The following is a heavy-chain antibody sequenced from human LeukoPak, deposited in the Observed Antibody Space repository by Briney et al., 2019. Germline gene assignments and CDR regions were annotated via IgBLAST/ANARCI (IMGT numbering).Heavy chain of an antibody. Sequence: SETLSLTCTVSGGSISSSYWSWIRQPPGRGLEWIGYTSHSGSTNYKPSLKSRVSISVDTSKNQFSLKLTSVTAADTAMYYCTRGYYDARGDSNPFDIWGPGTMVTVSS. V-gene: IGHV4-59*01. J-gene: IGHJ3*02. CDR3: TRGYYDARGDSNPFDI. D-gene: IGHD3-22*01. CDR2: TSHSGST. CDR1: GGSISSSY.